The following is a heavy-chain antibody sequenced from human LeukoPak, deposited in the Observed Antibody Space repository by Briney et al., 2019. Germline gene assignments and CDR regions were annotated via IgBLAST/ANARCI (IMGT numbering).Heavy chain of an antibody. V-gene: IGHV4-34*01. CDR3: ARDYYDSSGYHDY. J-gene: IGHJ4*02. CDR2: INHSGST. Sequence: SETLSLTCAVYGGSFSVYYWSWIRQPPGKGLEWIGEINHSGSTNYNPSLKSRVTISVDTSKNQFSLKLSSVTAADTAVYYCARDYYDSSGYHDYWGQGTLVTVSS. D-gene: IGHD3-22*01. CDR1: GGSFSVYY.